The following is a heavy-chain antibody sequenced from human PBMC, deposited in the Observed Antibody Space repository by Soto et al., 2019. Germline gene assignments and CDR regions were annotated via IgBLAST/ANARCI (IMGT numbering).Heavy chain of an antibody. V-gene: IGHV4-59*08. D-gene: IGHD1-26*01. CDR2: IHNSGGT. CDR1: GGSISFCY. Sequence: SETLSLTCTVSGGSISFCYWSWIRQPPGKGLEWIGYIHNSGGTTYNPSLKSRVTISVDTSKNQFSLRLTSVTAADTGVYYCARQARESYNSAGYWGQGTRVTVS. J-gene: IGHJ4*02. CDR3: ARQARESYNSAGY.